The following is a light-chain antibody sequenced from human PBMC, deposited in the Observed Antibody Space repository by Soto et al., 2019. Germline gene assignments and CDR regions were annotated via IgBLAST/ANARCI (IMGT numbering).Light chain of an antibody. CDR3: SSFTSTSTY. CDR2: DVS. Sequence: ALTQPASVSGSPGQSITISCTGGSSDVGGYNSVYWYQQHPGKAPKLIIYDVSNRPSGVSDRFSGSKSGNTASLTISGLLAEEEADYYCSSFTSTSTYVGNGTKVTV. CDR1: SSDVGGYNS. V-gene: IGLV2-14*03. J-gene: IGLJ1*01.